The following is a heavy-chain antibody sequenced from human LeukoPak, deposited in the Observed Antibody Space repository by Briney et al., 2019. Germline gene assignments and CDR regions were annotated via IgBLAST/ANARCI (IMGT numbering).Heavy chain of an antibody. CDR1: GASISSSNYY. J-gene: IGHJ4*02. V-gene: IGHV4-39*01. CDR2: IYHSGSP. D-gene: IGHD2-15*01. Sequence: SETLSLTCTVSGASISSSNYYWGWIRQPPGKGLEWIASIYHSGSPYYSPSLMRRATIAMDTSKNQCSLKLSSVTAADTAVYFCATLGYCGGGNCYSTLDYWGQGALVTVSS. CDR3: ATLGYCGGGNCYSTLDY.